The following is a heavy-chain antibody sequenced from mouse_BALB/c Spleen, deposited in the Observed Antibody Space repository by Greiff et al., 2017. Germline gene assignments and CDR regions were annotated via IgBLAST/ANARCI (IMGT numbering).Heavy chain of an antibody. J-gene: IGHJ3*01. D-gene: IGHD1-1*01. CDR2: ISDGGSYT. Sequence: EVKLMESGGGLVKPGGSLKLSCAASGFTFSDYYMYWVRQTPEKRLEWVATISDGGSYTYYPDSVKGRFTISRDNAKNNLYLQMSSLKSEDTAMYYCARDRDYGSSYVGWFAYWGQGTLVTVSA. CDR3: ARDRDYGSSYVGWFAY. CDR1: GFTFSDYY. V-gene: IGHV5-4*02.